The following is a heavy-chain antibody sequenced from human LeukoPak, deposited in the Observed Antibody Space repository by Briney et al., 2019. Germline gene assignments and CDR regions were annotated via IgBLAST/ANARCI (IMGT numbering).Heavy chain of an antibody. CDR3: ARIFND. J-gene: IGHJ4*02. CDR1: GGSISSYY. V-gene: IGHV4-59*01. CDR2: ISDSGIT. Sequence: SETLSLTCTVSGGSISSYYWSWFRQPPGKGLEFIGYISDSGITNYNPSLQSRLIMSLDTSKNQLSLKLTSVTAADTAVYYCARIFNDWGQGTLVTVSS.